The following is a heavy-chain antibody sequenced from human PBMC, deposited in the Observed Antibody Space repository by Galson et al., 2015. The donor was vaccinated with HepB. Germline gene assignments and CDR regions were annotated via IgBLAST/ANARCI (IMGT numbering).Heavy chain of an antibody. CDR3: ARTTLGWFDP. V-gene: IGHV3-11*01. CDR1: RFTFSDYY. Sequence: SLRLSCAASRFTFSDYYMSWIRRAPGKGLEWVPYISSSGSTIYHADSVKGRFTISRDNAKNSLFLQMNSLRAEDTAVYYCARTTLGWFDPWGQGTLVTVSS. D-gene: IGHD1-1*01. J-gene: IGHJ5*02. CDR2: ISSSGSTI.